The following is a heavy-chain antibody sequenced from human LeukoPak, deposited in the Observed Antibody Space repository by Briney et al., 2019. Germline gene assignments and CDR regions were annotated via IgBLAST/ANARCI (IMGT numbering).Heavy chain of an antibody. D-gene: IGHD2-15*01. Sequence: PGGSLRLSCAASGFTVSSNYMSWVRQAPGKGLEWVSVIYSGGSTYYADSVKGRFTISRDNSKNTLYLQMNSLRAEDTAVYYCAKDGPRYCSGGSCYAFDYWGQGTLVTVSS. J-gene: IGHJ4*02. V-gene: IGHV3-66*01. CDR2: IYSGGST. CDR3: AKDGPRYCSGGSCYAFDY. CDR1: GFTVSSNY.